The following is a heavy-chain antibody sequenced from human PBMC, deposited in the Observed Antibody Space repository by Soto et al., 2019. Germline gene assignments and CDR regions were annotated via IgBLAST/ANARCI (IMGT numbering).Heavy chain of an antibody. CDR1: GYMFITYG. Sequence: QVQLVQSGAEVKKPGASVKVSCKASGYMFITYGVSWMRQAPGQGLDWLGWISTYNGNTRYAERLQGRVTMTTDTTTNTAYMELRNLRSDDTAVYYCARGPTEYYATSANYLLDYWGQGTLVTVSS. J-gene: IGHJ4*02. D-gene: IGHD3-22*01. CDR3: ARGPTEYYATSANYLLDY. V-gene: IGHV1-18*01. CDR2: ISTYNGNT.